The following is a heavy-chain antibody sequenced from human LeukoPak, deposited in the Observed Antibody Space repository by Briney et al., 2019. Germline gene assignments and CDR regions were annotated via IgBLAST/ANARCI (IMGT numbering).Heavy chain of an antibody. V-gene: IGHV3-23*01. CDR1: GFTFSSHA. CDR2: ISISGDDT. CDR3: AKGDSSSWYGRAVDY. D-gene: IGHD6-13*01. J-gene: IGHJ4*02. Sequence: QPGGSLRLSCAASGFTFSSHAMSWVRQAPGKGLEWVSSISISGDDTLYADSVKGRFTISRDNSKNTLYLQMNSLRAEDTAVYYCAKGDSSSWYGRAVDYWGQGTLVTVSS.